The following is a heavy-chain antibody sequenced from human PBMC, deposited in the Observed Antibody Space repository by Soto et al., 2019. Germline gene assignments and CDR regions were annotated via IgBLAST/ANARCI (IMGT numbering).Heavy chain of an antibody. V-gene: IGHV6-1*02. CDR3: VRDRYSSSGWFDP. J-gene: IGHJ5*02. Sequence: QVQLQQSGPGLVKPSQTLSLTCAISGDSVSSYSAAWNWIRQSPSGGLEWLGRTYYRSRFFSDYAESGKSRIIINPDTSKNQFSLQLTSVTPEDTAVYYCVRDRYSSSGWFDPWGQGTPVTVSS. CDR1: GDSVSSYSAA. CDR2: TYYRSRFFS. D-gene: IGHD3-10*01.